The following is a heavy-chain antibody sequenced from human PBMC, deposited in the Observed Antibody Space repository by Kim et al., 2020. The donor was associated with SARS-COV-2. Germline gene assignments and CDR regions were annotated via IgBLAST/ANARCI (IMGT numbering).Heavy chain of an antibody. Sequence: SETLSLTCTVSGGSISSSSYYWGWIRQPPGKGLEWIGSIYYSGSTYYNPSLKSRVTISVDTSKNQFSLKLSSVTAADTAVYYCARHWRQCLGTTLSYFDYWGQGTLVTVSS. CDR2: IYYSGST. D-gene: IGHD6-19*01. V-gene: IGHV4-39*01. CDR1: GGSISSSSYY. CDR3: ARHWRQCLGTTLSYFDY. J-gene: IGHJ4*02.